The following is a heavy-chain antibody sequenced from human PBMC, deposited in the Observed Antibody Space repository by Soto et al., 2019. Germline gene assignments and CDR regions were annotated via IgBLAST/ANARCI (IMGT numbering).Heavy chain of an antibody. CDR3: ARLSYCGGDCLKGGMDV. V-gene: IGHV1-2*04. Sequence: GASVKVSCKASGYTFTGYYMHWVRQAPGQGLEWMGWINPNSGGTNYAQKFQGWVTMTRDTSISTAYMELSRLRSDDTAVYYCARLSYCGGDCLKGGMDVWGQGTTVTAP. D-gene: IGHD2-21*02. CDR2: INPNSGGT. J-gene: IGHJ6*02. CDR1: GYTFTGYY.